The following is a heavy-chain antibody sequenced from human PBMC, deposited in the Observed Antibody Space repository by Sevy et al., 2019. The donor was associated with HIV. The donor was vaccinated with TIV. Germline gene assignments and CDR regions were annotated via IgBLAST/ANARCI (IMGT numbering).Heavy chain of an antibody. V-gene: IGHV3-23*01. CDR1: GFTFSSYA. Sequence: GGSLRLSCAASGFTFSSYAMSWVRQAPGKGLEWVSAISGSGGSTYYADSVKGRFTISIDNSKNTLYLQMNSLRAEDTAVYYCAKDVGSITMIVPDAFDIWGQGTMVTVSS. J-gene: IGHJ3*02. CDR2: ISGSGGST. D-gene: IGHD3-22*01. CDR3: AKDVGSITMIVPDAFDI.